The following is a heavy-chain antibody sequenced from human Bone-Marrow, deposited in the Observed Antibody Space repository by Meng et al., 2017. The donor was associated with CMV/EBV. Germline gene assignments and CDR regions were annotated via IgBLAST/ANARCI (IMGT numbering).Heavy chain of an antibody. CDR1: GFTFSDYY. D-gene: IGHD4-17*01. V-gene: IGHV3-11*01. CDR3: ARGGSTVTTKVDY. CDR2: ISSSGSTI. J-gene: IGHJ4*02. Sequence: GESLKISCAASGFTFSDYYMSWIRQAPGKGLEWVSYISSSGSTIYYADSVKGRFTISRDNAKNSLYLQMNSLRAEDTAVYYCARGGSTVTTKVDYWGQGMLVTVSS.